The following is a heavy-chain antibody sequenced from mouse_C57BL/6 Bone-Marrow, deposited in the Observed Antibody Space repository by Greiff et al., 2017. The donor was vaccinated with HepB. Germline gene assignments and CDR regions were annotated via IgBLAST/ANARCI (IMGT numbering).Heavy chain of an antibody. J-gene: IGHJ3*01. V-gene: IGHV1-81*01. CDR3: ARGRWLLWFAY. Sequence: VQLQESGAELARPGASVKLSCKASGYTFTSYGISWVKQRTGQGLEWIGEIYPRSGNTYYNEKFKGKATLTADKSSSKAYMELRSLTSEDSAVYFCARGRWLLWFAYWGQGTLVTVSA. D-gene: IGHD2-3*01. CDR1: GYTFTSYG. CDR2: IYPRSGNT.